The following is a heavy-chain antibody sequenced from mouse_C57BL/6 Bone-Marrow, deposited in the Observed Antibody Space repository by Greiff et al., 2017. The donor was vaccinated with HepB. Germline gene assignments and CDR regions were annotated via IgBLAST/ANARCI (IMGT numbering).Heavy chain of an antibody. D-gene: IGHD2-5*01. CDR3: TTAYSNYGMDY. CDR1: GFNFKDYY. J-gene: IGHJ4*01. CDR2: IDPEDGDS. Sequence: EVQLLQSGAELVRPGASVKLSCTASGFNFKDYYMHWVKQTPGKGLEWIGWIDPEDGDSETASKFKGKATITEDTSSNTAYLQLSSLTSEDTAVYYCTTAYSNYGMDYWGQGTSVTVSS. V-gene: IGHV14-4*01.